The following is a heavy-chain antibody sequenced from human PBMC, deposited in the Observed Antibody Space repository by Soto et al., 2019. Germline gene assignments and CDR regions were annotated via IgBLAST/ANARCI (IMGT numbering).Heavy chain of an antibody. D-gene: IGHD5-18*01. Sequence: QVQPVQSGAEVKKPGSSVKVSCKASGGTFSSYAISWVRQAPGQGLEWMGGIIPIFGTPNYAQKFQGRVTITAAESTSTAYMELSSLRSEDTAVYYCAKDRGYSYGNYYYYGMDVWGQGTTVTVSS. V-gene: IGHV1-69*12. CDR3: AKDRGYSYGNYYYYGMDV. CDR1: GGTFSSYA. CDR2: IIPIFGTP. J-gene: IGHJ6*02.